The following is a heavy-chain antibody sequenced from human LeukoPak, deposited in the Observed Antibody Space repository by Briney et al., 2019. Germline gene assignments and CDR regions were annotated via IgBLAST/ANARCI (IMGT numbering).Heavy chain of an antibody. CDR3: AADRIGGGSGSYYDYYYGMDV. CDR2: IWYDGSNK. J-gene: IGHJ6*02. CDR1: GFTFSSYG. D-gene: IGHD3-10*01. Sequence: GGSLRLSCAASGFTFSSYGMHWVRQAPGKGLEWVAVIWYDGSNKYYADSVKGRFTISRDNSKNTLYLQMNSLRAEDTAVYYCAADRIGGGSGSYYDYYYGMDVWGQGTTVTVSS. V-gene: IGHV3-33*01.